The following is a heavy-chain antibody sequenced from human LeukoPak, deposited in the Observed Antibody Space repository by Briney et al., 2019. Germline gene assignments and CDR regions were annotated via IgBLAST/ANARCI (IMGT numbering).Heavy chain of an antibody. V-gene: IGHV4-34*01. J-gene: IGHJ5*02. CDR1: GGSFSGYY. CDR2: INHSGST. CDR3: ARGDYGDYGWFDP. D-gene: IGHD4-17*01. Sequence: TSETLSLTCAVYGGSFSGYYWSWIRQPPGKGLEWIGEINHSGSTNYNPSLKSRVTISVDTSKNQFSLKLSSVTAADTAVYYCARGDYGDYGWFDPWGQGTLVTVSS.